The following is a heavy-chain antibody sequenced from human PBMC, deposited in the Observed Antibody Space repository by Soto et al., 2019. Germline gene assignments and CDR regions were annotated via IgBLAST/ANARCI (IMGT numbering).Heavy chain of an antibody. J-gene: IGHJ6*02. CDR2: ISGYNGNT. CDR1: GYTFTNYG. V-gene: IGHV1-18*01. CDR3: AREGQAPYYCYGMDV. Sequence: QVQLVQSGAEVKKPGASVTVSCKASGYTFTNYGFSWVRQAPGQGLEWMGWISGYNGNTKYAEKFQNRVTMTTDTSTNPAHMELRSLRSDDTAVYYCAREGQAPYYCYGMDVWGQGTAVTVSS.